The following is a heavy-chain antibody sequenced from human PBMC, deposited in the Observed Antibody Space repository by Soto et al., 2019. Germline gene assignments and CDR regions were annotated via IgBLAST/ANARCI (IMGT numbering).Heavy chain of an antibody. V-gene: IGHV1-69*12. CDR3: SRGDATKIVVTTYYGMDV. CDR1: GGTLRNYG. CDR2: TIPVFGTA. J-gene: IGHJ6*02. Sequence: QVQLVQSGAEVKKPGSSVMVSCKASGGTLRNYGISWVRQAPGHGLEWMGGTIPVFGTANYAQKFLGRVTITADESTSTVYMDVTSLRAEDTAVYYCSRGDATKIVVTTYYGMDVWGQGTTVTVSS. D-gene: IGHD4-17*01.